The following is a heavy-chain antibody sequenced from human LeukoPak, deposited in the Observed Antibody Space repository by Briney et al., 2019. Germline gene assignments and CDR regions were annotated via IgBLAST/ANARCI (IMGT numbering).Heavy chain of an antibody. CDR2: IIPIFGTA. J-gene: IGHJ4*02. CDR1: GGTFSSYA. CDR3: TRDYYGSGSKGIFDY. D-gene: IGHD3-10*01. Sequence: ASVKVSCKASGGTFSSYAISWVRQAPGQGLEWMGGIIPIFGTANYAQKFQGRVTITADESTSTAYMELSSLRSEDTAVYYCTRDYYGSGSKGIFDYWGQGTLVTVSS. V-gene: IGHV1-69*01.